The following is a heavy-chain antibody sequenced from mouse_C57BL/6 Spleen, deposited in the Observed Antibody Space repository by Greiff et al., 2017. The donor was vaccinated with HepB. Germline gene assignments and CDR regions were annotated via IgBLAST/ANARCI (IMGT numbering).Heavy chain of an antibody. CDR2: IDPETGGT. V-gene: IGHV1-15*01. Sequence: QVQLQQSGAELVRPGASVTLSCKASGYTFTDYEMHWVKQTPVHGLEWIGAIDPETGGTAYNQKFKGKAILTADKSSSTAYMELRSLTSEDSAVYYCTPYYSNERTFAYWGQGTLVTVSA. J-gene: IGHJ3*01. CDR3: TPYYSNERTFAY. CDR1: GYTFTDYE. D-gene: IGHD2-5*01.